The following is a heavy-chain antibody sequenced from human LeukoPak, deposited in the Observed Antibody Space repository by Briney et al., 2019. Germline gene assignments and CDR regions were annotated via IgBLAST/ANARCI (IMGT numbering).Heavy chain of an antibody. CDR3: ARFSGCSRTSCYSGDYYYGMDV. Sequence: GESLKISCKGYGYGFASYWIGWVRQMPGKGLGWLGIIHPGDSDSGYSPSFEGQVTISADKSIRTAYLQWNSLKASDTAMYYCARFSGCSRTSCYSGDYYYGMDVWGRGTTVTVSS. J-gene: IGHJ6*02. D-gene: IGHD2-2*01. CDR1: GYGFASYW. CDR2: IHPGDSDS. V-gene: IGHV5-51*01.